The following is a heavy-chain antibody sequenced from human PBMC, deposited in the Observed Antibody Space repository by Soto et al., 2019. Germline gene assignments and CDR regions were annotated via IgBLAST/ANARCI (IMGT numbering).Heavy chain of an antibody. Sequence: ASVKVSCKASGFIFSNYDITWVRQASGQGLEWMGWMNPANGHTGYAQKFQGRVTMTRDTSISTAYMELSSLRSDDTAVYYCAVRYPYSSCPSSKGTLVIVS. D-gene: IGHD6-19*01. CDR1: GFIFSNYD. V-gene: IGHV1-8*01. J-gene: IGHJ5*02. CDR2: MNPANGHT. CDR3: AVRYPYSSCP.